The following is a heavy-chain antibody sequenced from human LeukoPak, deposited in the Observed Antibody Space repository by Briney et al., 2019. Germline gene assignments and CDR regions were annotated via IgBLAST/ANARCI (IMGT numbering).Heavy chain of an antibody. Sequence: SETLSLTCAVSGYSLGKNYYWGWIRQSPGKGLEWIGRIYGRASTSYNPSLMNRLTMSVDTSKNHFSLQLTSVTAADTAVYYCARYDSRGSASTKFDYWGPGIQVTVSS. D-gene: IGHD3-3*01. CDR3: ARYDSRGSASTKFDY. CDR1: GYSLGKNYY. V-gene: IGHV4-38-2*01. CDR2: IYGRAST. J-gene: IGHJ4*02.